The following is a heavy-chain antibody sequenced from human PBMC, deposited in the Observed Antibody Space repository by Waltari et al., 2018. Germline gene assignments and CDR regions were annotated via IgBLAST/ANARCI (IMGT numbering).Heavy chain of an antibody. V-gene: IGHV3-9*01. CDR2: INWNSGTM. J-gene: IGHJ4*02. Sequence: EVQLVESGGGLVQPGGSLGLSCTASGFILNDYPMHWVRQPPGKGLEWVSGINWNSGTMGYADSVKGRFTISRDNAKNSLYMQMSGLRPEDTAFYYCAKDVSLYQIKPAFDSWGQGVLVTVSS. D-gene: IGHD2-2*01. CDR1: GFILNDYP. CDR3: AKDVSLYQIKPAFDS.